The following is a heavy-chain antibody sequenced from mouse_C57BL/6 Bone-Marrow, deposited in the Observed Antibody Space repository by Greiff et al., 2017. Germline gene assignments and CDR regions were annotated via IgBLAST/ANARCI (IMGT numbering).Heavy chain of an antibody. V-gene: IGHV5-9*01. CDR3: GRRYYFDY. CDR1: GFTFSSYT. CDR2: ISGGGGNT. J-gene: IGHJ2*01. Sequence: EVKLMESGGGLVKPGGSLKLSCAASGFTFSSYTMSWVRQTPEKRLEWVATISGGGGNTYYPDSVKGRFTISRDNAKNTLYLQMISLRSEDTALYYCGRRYYFDYWGQGTTLTVSS.